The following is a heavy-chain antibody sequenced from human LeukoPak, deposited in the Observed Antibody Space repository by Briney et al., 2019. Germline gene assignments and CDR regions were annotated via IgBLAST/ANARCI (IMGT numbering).Heavy chain of an antibody. CDR3: ARDGRYGDHEGEDY. Sequence: PGGSLRLSCAASGFTVSSDYMSWVRQAPGKGLEWVSVIYSGGSTYYADSVKGRFTISRDNSKNTLYLQMNSLRAEDTAVYYCARDGRYGDHEGEDYWGQGTLVTVSS. CDR1: GFTVSSDY. D-gene: IGHD4-17*01. V-gene: IGHV3-53*01. CDR2: IYSGGST. J-gene: IGHJ4*02.